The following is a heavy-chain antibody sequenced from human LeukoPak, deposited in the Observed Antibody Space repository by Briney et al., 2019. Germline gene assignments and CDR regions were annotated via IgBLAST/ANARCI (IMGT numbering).Heavy chain of an antibody. CDR1: GYTFTSYY. Sequence: GASVKVSCKASGYTFTSYYMHWERQAPGQGLEWMGIINPSGGSTSYAQKFQGRVTMTRDTSTSTVYMELSSLRSEDTAVYYCARAPGDPTYGMDVWGQGTTVTVSS. J-gene: IGHJ6*02. V-gene: IGHV1-46*01. D-gene: IGHD7-27*01. CDR2: INPSGGST. CDR3: ARAPGDPTYGMDV.